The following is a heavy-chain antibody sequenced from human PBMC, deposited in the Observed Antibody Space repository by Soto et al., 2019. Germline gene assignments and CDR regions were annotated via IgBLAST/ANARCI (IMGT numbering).Heavy chain of an antibody. CDR2: IWYDGSNK. CDR1: GFTFSSYG. CDR3: ARAGDFWSGYYAQHWFDP. V-gene: IGHV3-33*01. J-gene: IGHJ5*02. D-gene: IGHD3-3*01. Sequence: LRLSCAASGFTFSSYGMHWVRQAPGKGLEWVAVIWYDGSNKYYADSVKGRFTISRDNSKNTLYLQMNSLRAEDTAVYYCARAGDFWSGYYAQHWFDPWGQGTLVTVSS.